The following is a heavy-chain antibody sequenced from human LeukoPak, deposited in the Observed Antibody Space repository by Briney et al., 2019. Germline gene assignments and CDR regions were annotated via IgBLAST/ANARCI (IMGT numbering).Heavy chain of an antibody. CDR2: IYSGGST. CDR1: GFTVSSNY. CDR3: ARGNWNYPFDY. J-gene: IGHJ4*02. D-gene: IGHD1-7*01. Sequence: PGGSLRLSCAASGFTVSSNYMSSVRQAPGKGLEWVSVIYSGGSTYYADSVKGRFTISRDISKNTLYLQMNSLSAEDTAVYYCARGNWNYPFDYWGQGTLVTVSS. V-gene: IGHV3-53*01.